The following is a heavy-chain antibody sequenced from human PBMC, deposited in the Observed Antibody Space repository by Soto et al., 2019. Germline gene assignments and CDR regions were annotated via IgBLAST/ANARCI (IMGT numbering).Heavy chain of an antibody. CDR3: AKDQGSSWYEIDY. CDR1: GFSFSSFA. CDR2: ISGSGGST. J-gene: IGHJ4*02. V-gene: IGHV3-23*01. Sequence: PGGSLRLSCRASGFSFSSFAMTWVRQAPGKGLEWVSTISGSGGSTYYADSVKGRFTISRDNSKNTLYLQMNSLRAEDTAVYYCAKDQGSSWYEIDYWGQGTLVTVSS. D-gene: IGHD6-13*01.